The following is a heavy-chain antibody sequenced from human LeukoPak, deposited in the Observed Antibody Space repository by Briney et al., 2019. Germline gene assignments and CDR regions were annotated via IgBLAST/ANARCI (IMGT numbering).Heavy chain of an antibody. CDR3: AKDPQWELPSPFDH. CDR2: ISGSGGSA. V-gene: IGHV3-23*01. CDR1: GFTFSSYA. Sequence: GGSLRLSCAASGFTFSSYAMSWVRQAPGKGLEWVSAISGSGGSAYYADSVKGRFTISRDNSKNTLYLLMNSLRAEDTAVYYCAKDPQWELPSPFDHWGQGTLVTVSS. D-gene: IGHD1-26*01. J-gene: IGHJ4*02.